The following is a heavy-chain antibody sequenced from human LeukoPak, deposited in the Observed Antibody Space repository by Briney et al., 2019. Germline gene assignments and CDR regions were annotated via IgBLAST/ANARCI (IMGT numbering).Heavy chain of an antibody. CDR2: IYHSGST. CDR1: GGSISSGGYY. Sequence: PSETLSLTCTVSGGSISSGGYYWSWIRQPPGKGLEWIGYIYHSGSTYYNPSLKSRVTISVDRSKNQFSLKLSSVTAADTAVYYCARSEGVTYDYWGQGTLVTVSS. V-gene: IGHV4-30-2*01. CDR3: ARSEGVTYDY. J-gene: IGHJ4*02. D-gene: IGHD3-10*01.